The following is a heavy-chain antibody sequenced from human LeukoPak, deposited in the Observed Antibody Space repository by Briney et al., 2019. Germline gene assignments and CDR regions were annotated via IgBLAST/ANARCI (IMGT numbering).Heavy chain of an antibody. CDR1: GFTFSSYA. J-gene: IGHJ3*02. Sequence: GGSLRLSCAASGFTFSSYAMSWVRQAPGKGLEWVSGISGSGGSTYYADSVKGRFTISRDNSKNTLFLQMNSLRAEDTAVYYCASRAHDFLPQGDAFDIWGQGTMVTVSS. V-gene: IGHV3-23*01. CDR3: ASRAHDFLPQGDAFDI. CDR2: ISGSGGST. D-gene: IGHD2-21*02.